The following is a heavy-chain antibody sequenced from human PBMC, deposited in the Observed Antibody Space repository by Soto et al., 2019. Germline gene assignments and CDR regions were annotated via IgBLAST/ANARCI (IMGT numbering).Heavy chain of an antibody. D-gene: IGHD1-26*01. CDR2: IYYTGNT. CDR3: ASGGSSNWFDP. Sequence: PSEILSLTCTVSSGSISSPDYYWSWIRQPPGKGLEWIGYIYYTGNTYYNPSLKSRVIMSVDTSTNQFSLKVTSVTAADTAAYYCASGGSSNWFDPWGQGTLVTVSS. CDR1: SGSISSPDYY. V-gene: IGHV4-30-4*01. J-gene: IGHJ5*02.